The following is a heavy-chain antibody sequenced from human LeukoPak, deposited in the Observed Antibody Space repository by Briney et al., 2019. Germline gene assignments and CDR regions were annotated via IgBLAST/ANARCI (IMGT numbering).Heavy chain of an antibody. V-gene: IGHV3-30-3*01. CDR1: GFTFSSYA. CDR2: ISYDGSNK. D-gene: IGHD6-19*01. J-gene: IGHJ4*02. Sequence: PGGSLRLSCAASGFTFSSYAMHWVRQAPGKGLEWVAVISYDGSNKYYADSVKGRFTISRDNSKNTLYLQMNSLRAEDTAVYYCVRSGWYGYWGQGTLVTVSS. CDR3: VRSGWYGY.